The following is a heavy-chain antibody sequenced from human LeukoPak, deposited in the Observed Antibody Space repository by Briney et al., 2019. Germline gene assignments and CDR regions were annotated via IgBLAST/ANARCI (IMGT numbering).Heavy chain of an antibody. CDR1: GGSISTSNYY. J-gene: IGHJ3*02. D-gene: IGHD2-15*01. Sequence: PSETLSLTCTVSGGSISTSNYYWGWIRQPPGKGLEWIGSISHSGSTYYNPSLNSRVPISVDTSNNQFSLKLSSVTAADTAVYYCARDSGCGGGSCYLSGGGGAFDIWGQGTMVTVSS. V-gene: IGHV4-39*07. CDR3: ARDSGCGGGSCYLSGGGGAFDI. CDR2: ISHSGST.